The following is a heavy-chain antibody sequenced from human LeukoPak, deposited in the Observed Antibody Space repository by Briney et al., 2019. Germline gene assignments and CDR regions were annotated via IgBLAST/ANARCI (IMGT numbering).Heavy chain of an antibody. CDR3: VREGYGSGSSDPFDY. CDR1: GYSISSGYY. D-gene: IGHD3-10*01. Sequence: SETLSLTCSVSGYSISSGYYWGWIRQPPGKGLEWIGSIYYSGSTYYNPSLKSRVTISVDTSKNQFSLKLSSVTAADTAVYYCVREGYGSGSSDPFDYWGQGTLVTVSS. V-gene: IGHV4-38-2*02. CDR2: IYYSGST. J-gene: IGHJ4*02.